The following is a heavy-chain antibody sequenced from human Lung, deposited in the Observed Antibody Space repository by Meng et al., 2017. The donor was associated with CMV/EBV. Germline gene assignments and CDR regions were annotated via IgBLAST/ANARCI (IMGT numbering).Heavy chain of an antibody. V-gene: IGHV1-69*10. Sequence: GAEEKKPRPAGKVTCTGLCGTVRSKAISWVRQPPGQGLEWMGGIIPILGIANYAHKFQGRVTITADKSTSTAYMELSILRSEDTAVYYCARERDGTYYFHNWGQGTLVTVSS. CDR1: CGTVRSKA. D-gene: IGHD5-24*01. CDR3: ARERDGTYYFHN. J-gene: IGHJ4*02. CDR2: IIPILGIA.